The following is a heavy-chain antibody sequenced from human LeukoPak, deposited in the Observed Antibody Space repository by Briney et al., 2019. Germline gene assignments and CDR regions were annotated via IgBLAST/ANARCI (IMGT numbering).Heavy chain of an antibody. V-gene: IGHV4-38-2*02. CDR2: MHHSGST. CDR1: GYSISTDYH. D-gene: IGHD3-10*01. Sequence: SETLSLTCAVSGYSISTDYHWGWIRQPPGRGLEWIGAMHHSGSTYYNPSLKSRVTISVDTSKNQVSLKLNSVTAADTAVYYCARDRSYYTFDYWGQGTLVVVSA. J-gene: IGHJ4*02. CDR3: ARDRSYYTFDY.